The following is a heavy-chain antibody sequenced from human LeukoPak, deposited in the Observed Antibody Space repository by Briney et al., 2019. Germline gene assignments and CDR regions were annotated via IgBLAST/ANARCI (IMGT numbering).Heavy chain of an antibody. CDR3: AKGVSSLTFSFDY. CDR2: ISGSST. J-gene: IGHJ4*02. D-gene: IGHD6-13*01. Sequence: GGSLRLSCAASGFTFSNYAMSWVRQAPGKGLEWVSSISGSSTYYADSVKGRFTISRDNSKNTLYLQMNSLRAEDTAVYYCAKGVSSLTFSFDYWGQGTLVTVSS. CDR1: GFTFSNYA. V-gene: IGHV3-23*01.